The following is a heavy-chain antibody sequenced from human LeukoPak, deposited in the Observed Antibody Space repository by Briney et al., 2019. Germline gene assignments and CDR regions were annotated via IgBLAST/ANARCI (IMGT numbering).Heavy chain of an antibody. Sequence: PGGSLRLSCAASGFTVSSNYMSWVRQAPGKGLEWVSVSYTGGNTHYAGSVKGRFTLSRDNSKNTVYLQMNSLRVEDTAMYYCASISDLLYYFDSWGQGTLVTVSS. CDR1: GFTVSSNY. CDR2: SYTGGNT. CDR3: ASISDLLYYFDS. J-gene: IGHJ4*02. V-gene: IGHV3-66*01.